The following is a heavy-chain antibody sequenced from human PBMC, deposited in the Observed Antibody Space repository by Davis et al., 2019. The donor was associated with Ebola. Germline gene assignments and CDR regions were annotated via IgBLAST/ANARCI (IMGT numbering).Heavy chain of an antibody. D-gene: IGHD3-10*01. J-gene: IGHJ6*04. CDR1: GFTFDDYA. CDR3: AAQGRGSDYYYYYGMDV. CDR2: ISWNSGSI. Sequence: PGGSLRLSCAASGFTFDDYAMHWVRQAPGKGLEWVSGISWNSGSIGYADSVKGRFTISRDNAKNSLYLQMNSLRAEDTALYYCAAQGRGSDYYYYYGMDVWGKGTTVTVSS. V-gene: IGHV3-9*01.